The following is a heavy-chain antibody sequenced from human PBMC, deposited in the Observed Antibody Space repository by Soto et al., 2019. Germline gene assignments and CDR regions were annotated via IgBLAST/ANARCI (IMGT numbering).Heavy chain of an antibody. D-gene: IGHD3-16*01. CDR3: ARDVPLNYYDGTFSYYAMDV. CDR1: GGTFSSHA. Sequence: SVKVSCKASGGTFSSHAISCVRQAPGQGLEWMGGIIPFFKAANYAQKFQGRVTITADDSTSTAYMDLYSLRSEDTAVYYCARDVPLNYYDGTFSYYAMDVWGQGTTVTVSS. CDR2: IIPFFKAA. J-gene: IGHJ6*02. V-gene: IGHV1-69*13.